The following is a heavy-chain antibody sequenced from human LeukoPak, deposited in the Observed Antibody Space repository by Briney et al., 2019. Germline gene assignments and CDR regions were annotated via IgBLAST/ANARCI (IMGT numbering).Heavy chain of an antibody. D-gene: IGHD6-19*01. CDR2: ISSSSYI. CDR3: ARVSIAVAGISDY. Sequence: GGSLRLSCAASGFTFSSYSMNWVRQAPGKGLEWVSSISSSSYIYYADSVKGRFTISRDNAKNSLYLQMNSLRAEDTAVYYCARVSIAVAGISDYWGQGTLVTVSS. CDR1: GFTFSSYS. J-gene: IGHJ4*02. V-gene: IGHV3-21*01.